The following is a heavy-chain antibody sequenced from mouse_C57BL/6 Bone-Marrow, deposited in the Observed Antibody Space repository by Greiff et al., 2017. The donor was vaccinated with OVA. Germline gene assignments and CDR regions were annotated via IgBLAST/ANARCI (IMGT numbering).Heavy chain of an antibody. D-gene: IGHD4-1*01. Sequence: QVQLQQPGAELVMPGASVKLSCQASGYTFTSYWMHWVKQRPGKGLEWIGEIDPSDSYTNYNQKFKGKSTLAVDKSSSTAYMQLSSLTSEDSAVYYCARDWDAWFAYWGQGTLVTVSA. V-gene: IGHV1-69*01. CDR2: IDPSDSYT. CDR3: ARDWDAWFAY. J-gene: IGHJ3*01. CDR1: GYTFTSYW.